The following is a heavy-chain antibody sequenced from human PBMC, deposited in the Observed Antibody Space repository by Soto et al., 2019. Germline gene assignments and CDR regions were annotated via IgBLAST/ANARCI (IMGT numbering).Heavy chain of an antibody. CDR2: IYHSGST. CDR1: GGSISSSNW. J-gene: IGHJ4*02. D-gene: IGHD1-1*01. CDR3: SRWPQQEPRFDY. V-gene: IGHV4-4*02. Sequence: SETLSVTCAVSGGSISSSNWWSWVRQPPGKGLEWIGEIYHSGSTNYNPSLKSRVTISVDTSKNQFSLKLSSVTAADTAVYYYSRWPQQEPRFDYGGQGTLVTVS.